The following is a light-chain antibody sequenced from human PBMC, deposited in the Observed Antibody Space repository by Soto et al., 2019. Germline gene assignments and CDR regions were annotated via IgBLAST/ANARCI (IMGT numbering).Light chain of an antibody. V-gene: IGKV3-20*01. CDR1: QSVSSSY. J-gene: IGKJ1*01. CDR2: GAS. Sequence: EIVLTQSPGTLSLSPGERATLSCRASQSVSSSYLAWYQQKPGQAPRLLIYGASSRATGIPDRFSGSGSGTDLTLTSSRLEPEDVAGYYCQQYGSSPGTFGQGTKVEIK. CDR3: QQYGSSPGT.